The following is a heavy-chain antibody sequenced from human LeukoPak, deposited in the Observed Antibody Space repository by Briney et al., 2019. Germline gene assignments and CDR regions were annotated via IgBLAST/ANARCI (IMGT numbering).Heavy chain of an antibody. CDR1: GFSLSGYW. CDR3: AKSAVYYFDY. Sequence: GGSLRLSCAASGFSLSGYWMTWVRQAPGKGLEWVANINRDGSQKNHVDSVQGRFTISRDNAKNSLYLQMNSLRAEDTAVYYCAKSAVYYFDYWGQGTLVTVSS. CDR2: INRDGSQK. V-gene: IGHV3-7*03. J-gene: IGHJ4*02.